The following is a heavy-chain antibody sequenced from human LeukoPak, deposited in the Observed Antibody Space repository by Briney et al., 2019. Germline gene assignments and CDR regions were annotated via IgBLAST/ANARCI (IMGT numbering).Heavy chain of an antibody. D-gene: IGHD5-18*01. CDR2: IVVGSGNT. Sequence: SVTVSCKAAGFTFHSSALQWVRQARGQRLEWIGWIVVGSGNTNYAQKFQERVTITRDMSTSTAYMELSSLRSEHTAVYYCAMDTAMSEIDYLGEGTLVTVSS. CDR3: AMDTAMSEIDY. V-gene: IGHV1-58*01. J-gene: IGHJ4*02. CDR1: GFTFHSSA.